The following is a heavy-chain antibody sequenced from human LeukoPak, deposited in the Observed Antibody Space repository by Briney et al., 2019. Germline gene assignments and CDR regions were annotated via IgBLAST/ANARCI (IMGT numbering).Heavy chain of an antibody. CDR3: TRDSYEYASQYFYYYYYMDV. J-gene: IGHJ6*03. CDR1: GFTFSSYW. V-gene: IGHV3-74*01. CDR2: INTDGSST. Sequence: GGSLRLSCAASGFTFSSYWMHWVRHAPGKGLVWVSRINTDGSSTSYADSVKGRFTISRDNAKNTLYLQMNSLRAEDTAVYYCTRDSYEYASQYFYYYYYMDVWGKGTTVTVSS. D-gene: IGHD2-8*01.